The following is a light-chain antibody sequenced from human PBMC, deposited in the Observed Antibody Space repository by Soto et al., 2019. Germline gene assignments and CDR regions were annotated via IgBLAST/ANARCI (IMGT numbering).Light chain of an antibody. J-gene: IGKJ3*01. CDR3: QQRSNSIT. CDR1: QSVSSSY. Sequence: EIVLTQSPGTLSLSPGERATLSCRASQSVSSSYLAWYQQKPGQAPRLLIYGASNRATGIPARFSGSGSGTDFTLTISSLAPEDFAVYYCQQRSNSITFGPATKVDIK. V-gene: IGKV3D-20*02. CDR2: GAS.